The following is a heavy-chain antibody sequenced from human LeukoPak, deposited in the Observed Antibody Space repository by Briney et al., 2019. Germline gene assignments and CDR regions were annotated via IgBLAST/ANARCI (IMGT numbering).Heavy chain of an antibody. J-gene: IGHJ2*01. D-gene: IGHD3-22*01. CDR2: IYHSGNT. CDR3: ARQDSSGYWAKYWYFDL. CDR1: GYSISSGYY. V-gene: IGHV4-38-2*02. Sequence: SETLSLTCTVSGYSISSGYYWGWIRQPPGKGLEWIGTIYHSGNTYYNPSLASRVIILVDTSKNEFSLQLGSVTAADTAVYYCARQDSSGYWAKYWYFDLWGRGTLVTVSS.